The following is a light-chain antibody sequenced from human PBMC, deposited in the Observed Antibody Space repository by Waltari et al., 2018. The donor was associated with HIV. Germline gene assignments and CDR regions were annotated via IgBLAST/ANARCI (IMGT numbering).Light chain of an antibody. CDR2: DVS. CDR3: SSYTSSSTWV. J-gene: IGLJ3*02. V-gene: IGLV2-14*03. Sequence: QSALTQPASVSGSPGQSITISCTGTSSDVGGYNYVSWYQQHPGKAPKLMIYDVSTRPLGVSNRFPGSKSGNTASLTISGLQAEDEADYYCSSYTSSSTWVFGGGTKLTVL. CDR1: SSDVGGYNY.